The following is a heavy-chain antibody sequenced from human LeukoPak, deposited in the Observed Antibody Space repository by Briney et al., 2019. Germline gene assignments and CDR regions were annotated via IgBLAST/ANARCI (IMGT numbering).Heavy chain of an antibody. CDR1: GYSFTSYW. CDR3: ARRYYYGSGSNWYFDL. J-gene: IGHJ2*01. Sequence: GESLKISCKGSGYSFTSYWIGWERQMPGKGLEWMGIIYPGDSDTRYSPSFQGQVTISADKSISTAYLQWSSLKASDTAMYYCARRYYYGSGSNWYFDLWGRGTLVTVSS. V-gene: IGHV5-51*01. D-gene: IGHD3-10*01. CDR2: IYPGDSDT.